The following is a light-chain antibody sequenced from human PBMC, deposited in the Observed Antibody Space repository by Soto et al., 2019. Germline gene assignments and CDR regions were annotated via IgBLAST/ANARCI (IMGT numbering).Light chain of an antibody. V-gene: IGLV2-23*01. CDR3: CSYAGSRTPYV. CDR2: EGS. Sequence: QSALTQPASVSGSPGQSITISCTGTSSDVGSYNLVSWYQQHPGKAPKLMIYEGSKRPSGVSNRFSGSKSGNTASLTISGIQAEEEADYYCCSYAGSRTPYVFGTGTKVTV. J-gene: IGLJ1*01. CDR1: SSDVGSYNL.